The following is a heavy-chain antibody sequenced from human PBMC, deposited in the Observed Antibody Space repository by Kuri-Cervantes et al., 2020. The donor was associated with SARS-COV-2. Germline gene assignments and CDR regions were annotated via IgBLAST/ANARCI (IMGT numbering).Heavy chain of an antibody. D-gene: IGHD3-3*01. Sequence: ASVKVSCKASGYTFTSYYMHWVRRAPGQGLEWMGIINPSGGSTSYAQKFQGRVTITADESTSTAYMELSSLRSEDTAVYYCARLTIFGVDPGWFDPWGQGTLVTVSS. CDR3: ARLTIFGVDPGWFDP. V-gene: IGHV1-46*01. CDR1: GYTFTSYY. CDR2: INPSGGST. J-gene: IGHJ5*02.